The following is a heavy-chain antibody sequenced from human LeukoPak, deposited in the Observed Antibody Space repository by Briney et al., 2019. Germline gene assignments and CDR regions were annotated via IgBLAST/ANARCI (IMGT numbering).Heavy chain of an antibody. D-gene: IGHD5-24*01. CDR1: GGSISSSSYY. CDR2: FYYSGST. V-gene: IGHV4-39*01. Sequence: PSETLSLTCTVSGGSISSSSYYWGWIRQPPGKGLEWIGSFYYSGSTYYSPSLKSRVTISVDTSKNQFSLKLSSVTAADTAVYYCARGGRGRLQLRGYYFDYWGQGTLVTVSS. J-gene: IGHJ4*02. CDR3: ARGGRGRLQLRGYYFDY.